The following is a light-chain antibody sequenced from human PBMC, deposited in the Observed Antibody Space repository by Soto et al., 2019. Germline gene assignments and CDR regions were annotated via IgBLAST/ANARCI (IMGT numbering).Light chain of an antibody. J-gene: IGKJ2*01. CDR2: WAS. Sequence: DVVLTQSPDSLAMSLGETATITCKTSQNALFSASNKNYIAWYQRRPGQPLKLLFYWASTRASGVPERFSGSGSGTDFTLTISNLQPEDAATYYCQQYLSIPMFTFAQGTKLQIK. CDR1: QNALFSASNKNY. V-gene: IGKV4-1*01. CDR3: QQYLSIPMFT.